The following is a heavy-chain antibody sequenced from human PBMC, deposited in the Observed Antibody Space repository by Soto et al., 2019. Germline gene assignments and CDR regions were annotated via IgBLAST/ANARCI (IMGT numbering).Heavy chain of an antibody. V-gene: IGHV1-18*01. CDR2: ISAYNGNT. CDR1: GYTFTSYV. Sequence: SSVKVSCKASGYTFTSYVISWVRQAPGQGLEWMGWISAYNGNTNYAQKLQGRVTMTTDTSTSTAYMELRSLRSDDTAVYYCARLNPRIWEYYYYGMDVWGQGTTVTVSS. CDR3: ARLNPRIWEYYYYGMDV. D-gene: IGHD2-15*01. J-gene: IGHJ6*02.